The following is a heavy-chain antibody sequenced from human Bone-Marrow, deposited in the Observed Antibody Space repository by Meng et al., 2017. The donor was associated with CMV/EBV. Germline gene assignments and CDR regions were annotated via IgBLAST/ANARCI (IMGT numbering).Heavy chain of an antibody. CDR2: INPSGDST. Sequence: ASVKVSCKASGYTFTSYYMHWVRQAPGQGLEWMGIINPSGDSTSYAQKFQGRVTMTRDTSTSTVYMELSSLRSEDTAVYYCASDYCSSTSCYGISHWGQGTLVTVSS. J-gene: IGHJ4*02. D-gene: IGHD2-2*01. V-gene: IGHV1-46*01. CDR1: GYTFTSYY. CDR3: ASDYCSSTSCYGISH.